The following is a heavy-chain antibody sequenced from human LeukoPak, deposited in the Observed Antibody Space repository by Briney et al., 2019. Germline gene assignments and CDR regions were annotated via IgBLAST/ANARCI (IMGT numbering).Heavy chain of an antibody. CDR1: GFTFSDYY. J-gene: IGHJ5*01. D-gene: IGHD6-19*01. Sequence: GGPLRLSCAASGFTFSDYYMSWIRQAPGKGLEWVSYISRGSTYTNYADSVKGRFTISRDNAKSSLYLQMNNLRAEDTAVYYCARVSSSSTNWFDSWGQGTLVTVSP. CDR2: ISRGSTYT. CDR3: ARVSSSSTNWFDS. V-gene: IGHV3-11*06.